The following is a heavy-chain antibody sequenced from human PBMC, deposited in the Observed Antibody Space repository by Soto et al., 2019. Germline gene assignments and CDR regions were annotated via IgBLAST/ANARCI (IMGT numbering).Heavy chain of an antibody. J-gene: IGHJ4*02. V-gene: IGHV1-3*05. Sequence: QVQLVQSGAEEKKPGASVKVSCKASGYTFTGYAMHWVRQAPGQRLEWMGWINAGNGNTKYSQKFQGRVTITTDTSASTAYMELSSLRSEDTAVYYCARAVAVPADFDYRGQGTLVTVSS. D-gene: IGHD6-19*01. CDR1: GYTFTGYA. CDR3: ARAVAVPADFDY. CDR2: INAGNGNT.